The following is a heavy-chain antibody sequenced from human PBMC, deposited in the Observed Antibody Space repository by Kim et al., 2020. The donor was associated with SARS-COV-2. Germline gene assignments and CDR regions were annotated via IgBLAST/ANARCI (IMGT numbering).Heavy chain of an antibody. Sequence: GGSLRLSCAASGFTFSNYWMSWVRQAPGKGLEWVANIKKHGSEKSYVDSVKGRFTISRDDAKNSLYLQMNSLRAEDTAVYYCARGGGMDVWGQGTTVTVSS. V-gene: IGHV3-7*01. CDR1: GFTFSNYW. CDR2: IKKHGSEK. J-gene: IGHJ6*02. CDR3: ARGGGMDV.